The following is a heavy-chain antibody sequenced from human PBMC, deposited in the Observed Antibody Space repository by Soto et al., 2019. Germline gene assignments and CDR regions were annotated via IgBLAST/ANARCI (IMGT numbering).Heavy chain of an antibody. CDR2: ISGSGGST. V-gene: IGHV3-23*01. CDR3: ATQGPYSSIWSFGLYYYYGMDV. Sequence: GGSLRLSCAASGFTFSSYAMSWVRQAPGKGLEWVSAISGSGGSTYYADSVKGRFTISRDNSKNTLYLQMNSLRAEDTAVYYCATQGPYSSIWSFGLYYYYGMDVWGQGTTVTV. J-gene: IGHJ6*02. CDR1: GFTFSSYA. D-gene: IGHD6-13*01.